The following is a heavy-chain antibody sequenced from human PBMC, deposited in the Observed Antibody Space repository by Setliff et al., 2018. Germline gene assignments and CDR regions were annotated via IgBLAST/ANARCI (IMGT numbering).Heavy chain of an antibody. J-gene: IGHJ4*02. CDR3: ARRGSGSYYDGADFLSFDF. V-gene: IGHV4-39*07. CDR1: NGSVSTTSHY. Sequence: SETLSLTCTVSNGSVSTTSHYWGWVRQPPGKGLEWIGSVYYSGYTYYSPSLESRVTLSVDMSANQFSLTLKSVTAADTAVYFCARRGSGSYYDGADFLSFDFWGQGAPVTVSS. CDR2: VYYSGYT. D-gene: IGHD3-22*01.